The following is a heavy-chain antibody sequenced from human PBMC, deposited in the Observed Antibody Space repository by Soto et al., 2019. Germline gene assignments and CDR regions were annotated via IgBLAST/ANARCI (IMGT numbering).Heavy chain of an antibody. J-gene: IGHJ4*02. D-gene: IGHD6-13*01. CDR1: GFTVNSNY. CDR3: AREGYLDS. V-gene: IGHV3-53*04. CDR2: LYSDGST. Sequence: PGGSLRLSCAASGFTVNSNYMNWVRQAPGKGQERVSVLYSDGSTYYADSMKGRFTIYRQNSKNTVYLQMNSLRVDDTAVYYCAREGYLDSWGQGTLVTVSS.